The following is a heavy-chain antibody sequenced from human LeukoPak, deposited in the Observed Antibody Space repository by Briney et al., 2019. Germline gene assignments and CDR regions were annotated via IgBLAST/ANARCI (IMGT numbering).Heavy chain of an antibody. V-gene: IGHV4-59*08. CDR2: ISYSGST. CDR1: GGSFSIHD. CDR3: ARLLTGYSSNEMYYFDY. Sequence: TSETLSLTCTVSGGSFSIHDWSWIRQPPGKGLEWIGCISYSGSTNYNPSLTSRVTISLDTSKNQFSLKLSSVTAADTAVYYCARLLTGYSSNEMYYFDYWGQGTLVTVPS. D-gene: IGHD3-9*01. J-gene: IGHJ4*02.